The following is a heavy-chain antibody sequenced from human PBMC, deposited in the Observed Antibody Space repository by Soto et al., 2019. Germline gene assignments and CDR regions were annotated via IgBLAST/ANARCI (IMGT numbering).Heavy chain of an antibody. CDR1: GGSFSSYT. J-gene: IGHJ3*02. V-gene: IGHV1-69*02. CDR2: IIPILGIA. D-gene: IGHD3-10*01. Sequence: SAKVSCKASGGSFSSYTISWVRQAPGQGLEWLGRIIPILGIANYAQKFQGRVTITADKSTSTAYMELSSLRSEDTAVYYCACLPVGDYYSSGIRVEDAFDIWGQGTMVTVS. CDR3: ACLPVGDYYSSGIRVEDAFDI.